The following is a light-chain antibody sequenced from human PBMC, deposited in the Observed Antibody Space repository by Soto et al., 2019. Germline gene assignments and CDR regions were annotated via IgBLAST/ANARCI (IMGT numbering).Light chain of an antibody. CDR1: SSDVGRFNF. CDR2: EVT. J-gene: IGLJ1*01. Sequence: QSALTQPASVSGSPGQSITISCTGTSSDVGRFNFVSWFQQHPGKAPKLLIYEVTKRPSGVSNRFSGSESGNTASLTISGLQTEDEADYYCSSYTTRSTYVFGTGTKVTVL. CDR3: SSYTTRSTYV. V-gene: IGLV2-14*01.